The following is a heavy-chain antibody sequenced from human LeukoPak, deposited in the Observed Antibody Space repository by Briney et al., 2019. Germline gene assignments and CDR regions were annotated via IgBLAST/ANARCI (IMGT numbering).Heavy chain of an antibody. Sequence: PGRSLRLSCAASGFTFTNYGIHWVRQAPGKGLXXXAVIWYDGNNXXXAXSXKGRFTISRDTSKNTLYLQMNSLRAEDTAVYYCARDLTRVIAAAGFWGQGTLVAVSS. D-gene: IGHD6-13*01. CDR2: IWYDGNNX. J-gene: IGHJ4*02. CDR3: ARDLTRVIAAAGF. V-gene: IGHV3-33*01. CDR1: GFTFTNYG.